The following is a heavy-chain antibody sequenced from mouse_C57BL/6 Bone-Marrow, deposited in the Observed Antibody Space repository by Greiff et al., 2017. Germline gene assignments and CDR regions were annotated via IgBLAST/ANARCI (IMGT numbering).Heavy chain of an antibody. J-gene: IGHJ4*01. CDR2: IYPGTGST. D-gene: IGHD1-1*01. CDR1: GYTITSYW. CDR3: AGYYYCSSYVDYAMDY. Sequence: QVQLQQPGAELVKPGASVTMTCKASGYTITSYWTTWVKQRHGQGIEWIGDIYPGTGSTNYNEKFKSKATLTVDTSSSAADMQLSSLTAEDSAVYYCAGYYYCSSYVDYAMDYWGQGTSGTVSS. V-gene: IGHV1-55*01.